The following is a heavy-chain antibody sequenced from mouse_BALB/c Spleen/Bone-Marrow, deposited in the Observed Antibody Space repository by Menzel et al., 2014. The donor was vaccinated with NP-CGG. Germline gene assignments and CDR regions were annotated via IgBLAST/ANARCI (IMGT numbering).Heavy chain of an antibody. Sequence: EVNVVESGGGLVEPGGSLKLSCAASGFTFSDYYMYWVRQTPEKRLEWVATISDGGSYTYYPDSVKGRFTISRDNAKNNLFLQLSSLKSEDTAMYYCAREVSMDYWGQGTSVTVSS. V-gene: IGHV5-4*02. CDR2: ISDGGSYT. CDR3: AREVSMDY. J-gene: IGHJ4*01. CDR1: GFTFSDYY.